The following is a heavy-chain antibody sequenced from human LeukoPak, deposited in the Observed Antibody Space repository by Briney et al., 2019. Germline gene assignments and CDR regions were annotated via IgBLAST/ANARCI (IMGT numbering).Heavy chain of an antibody. Sequence: GGSLRLSCAASGFTFSSYCMNWVRQVPGKGLEWISYVSTSANTQYADSVRGRFTISRDNAKSSLFLQMNSLRAEDTAIYYCAKSVVVITFRFDDWGQGALVTVSS. D-gene: IGHD2-15*01. CDR2: VSTSANT. J-gene: IGHJ4*02. V-gene: IGHV3-48*01. CDR3: AKSVVVITFRFDD. CDR1: GFTFSSYC.